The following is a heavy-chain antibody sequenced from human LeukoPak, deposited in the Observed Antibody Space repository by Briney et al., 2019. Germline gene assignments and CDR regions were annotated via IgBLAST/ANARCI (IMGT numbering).Heavy chain of an antibody. CDR1: GGSISSSTYY. Sequence: PSETLSLTCTVSGGSISSSTYYWGWIRQPPGKGLEWIGSNSYSGSTYYNPSLKSRVTISLDTSKNQFSLKLSSVTAADTAVYYCARDSPPNNWNDSPIVGMDVWGQGTTVTVSS. CDR3: ARDSPPNNWNDSPIVGMDV. D-gene: IGHD1-1*01. J-gene: IGHJ6*02. V-gene: IGHV4-39*07. CDR2: NSYSGST.